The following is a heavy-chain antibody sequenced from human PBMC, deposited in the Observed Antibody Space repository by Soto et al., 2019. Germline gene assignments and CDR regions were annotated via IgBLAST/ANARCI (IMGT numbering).Heavy chain of an antibody. D-gene: IGHD3-16*02. V-gene: IGHV4-34*01. J-gene: IGHJ4*02. CDR1: GGSFSGYY. CDR3: ARGKLSDYVWGSYRYHFDY. CDR2: INHSGST. Sequence: SETLSLTCAVYGGSFSGYYWSWIRQPPGKGLEWIGEINHSGSTNYNPSLKSRVTISVDTSKNQFSLKLSSVTAADTAVYYCARGKLSDYVWGSYRYHFDYWGQGTVVTISS.